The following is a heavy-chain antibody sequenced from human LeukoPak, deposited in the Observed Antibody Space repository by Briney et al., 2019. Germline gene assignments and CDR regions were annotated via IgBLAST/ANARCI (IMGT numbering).Heavy chain of an antibody. V-gene: IGHV1-18*01. CDR2: ISAYNGNT. CDR1: GYTFTSYG. Sequence: ASVKVSCKASGYTFTSYGISWVRQAPGQGLEWMGWISAYNGNTNYAQKLQGRVTMTTDTSTSTAYMELRSLRSDDTAVYYCARLGKRTVTDYYYMDVWGKGTTVTVFS. D-gene: IGHD4-11*01. CDR3: ARLGKRTVTDYYYMDV. J-gene: IGHJ6*03.